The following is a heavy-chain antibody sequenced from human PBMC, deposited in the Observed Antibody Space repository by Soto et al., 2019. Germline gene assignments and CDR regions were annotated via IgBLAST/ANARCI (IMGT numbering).Heavy chain of an antibody. J-gene: IGHJ2*01. V-gene: IGHV4-61*08. CDR3: ARGYYTSWYWFDR. CDR1: GGSVSTGVHY. Sequence: QVQLQESGPGLVKPSETLSLTCTVSVSGGSVSTGVHYWSWIRQPPGKGLEWIGYIYYSGSTNYNHSLKSRVTISVDTSKNQFSLKLTSVTAADTAVYYCARGYYTSWYWFDRWGRGTLVTVSS. CDR2: IYYSGST. D-gene: IGHD6-13*01.